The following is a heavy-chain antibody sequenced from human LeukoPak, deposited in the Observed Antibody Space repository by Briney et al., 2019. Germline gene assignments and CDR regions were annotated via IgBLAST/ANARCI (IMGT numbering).Heavy chain of an antibody. CDR1: GFTVVSNY. CDR2: IYGGGST. Sequence: GGSLRLSCAASGFTVVSNYMSWVRQAPGKGLEWISLIYGGGSTTYANSVKGRFIISRDSSNNTLYLHMTSLRAEDAAVYYCARDLGKSGYDTYWGQGTLVTVSS. D-gene: IGHD5-12*01. CDR3: ARDLGKSGYDTY. V-gene: IGHV3-66*01. J-gene: IGHJ4*02.